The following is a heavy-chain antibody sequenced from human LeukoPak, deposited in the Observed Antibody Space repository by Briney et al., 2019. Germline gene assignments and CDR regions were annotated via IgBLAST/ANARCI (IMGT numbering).Heavy chain of an antibody. J-gene: IGHJ5*02. V-gene: IGHV1-2*02. D-gene: IGHD3-22*01. CDR3: ARGTMIVVVITNNWFDA. Sequence: ASVKISCKASGYTFTGYYMHWVRQAPGQGLEWMGWINPNSGGTNYAQKFQGRVTMTRDTSISTAYMELSRLRSDDTAVYYCARGTMIVVVITNNWFDAWGQGTLVTVSS. CDR1: GYTFTGYY. CDR2: INPNSGGT.